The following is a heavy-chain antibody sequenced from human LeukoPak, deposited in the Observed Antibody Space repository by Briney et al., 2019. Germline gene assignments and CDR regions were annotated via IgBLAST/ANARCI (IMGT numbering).Heavy chain of an antibody. D-gene: IGHD1-26*01. J-gene: IGHJ5*02. V-gene: IGHV4-39*07. CDR1: GASISSSSFY. CDR3: ARDRYSGTYYP. CDR2: IYYSGST. Sequence: PSETLSLTCTVSGASISSSSFYWGWLRQPPGKGLEWIGSIYYSGSTYYNPSLKSRVTISVDTSKNQFSLKLSSVTAADTAVYYCARDRYSGTYYPWGQGTLVTVSS.